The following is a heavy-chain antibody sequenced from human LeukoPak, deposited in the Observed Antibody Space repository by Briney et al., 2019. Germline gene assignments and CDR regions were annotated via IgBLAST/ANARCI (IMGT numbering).Heavy chain of an antibody. V-gene: IGHV1-8*03. Sequence: GASVKVSRKASGYTFTNYNINWVRQAPGQGLEWMTWINPDTGDKGYARKFQDRVTITTDTSISTAYMELSSLSSEDTAVYFCARTTSMTASGYDYWGQGTLVTVSS. CDR3: ARTTSMTASGYDY. J-gene: IGHJ4*02. CDR1: GYTFTNYN. CDR2: INPDTGDK. D-gene: IGHD2-21*02.